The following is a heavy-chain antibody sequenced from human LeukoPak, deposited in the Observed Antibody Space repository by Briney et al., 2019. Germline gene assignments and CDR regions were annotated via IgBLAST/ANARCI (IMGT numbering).Heavy chain of an antibody. J-gene: IGHJ4*02. CDR1: GFTFSSYS. D-gene: IGHD5-18*01. Sequence: GGSLRLSCAASGFTFSSYSMNWVRQAPGKGLEWVSDISSGSSTIHYADSVKGRFTISRDNAKSSLFLQMNSLRAEDTAVYYCAGIPLSTTMVDYWGQGTLVTVSS. V-gene: IGHV3-48*01. CDR2: ISSGSSTI. CDR3: AGIPLSTTMVDY.